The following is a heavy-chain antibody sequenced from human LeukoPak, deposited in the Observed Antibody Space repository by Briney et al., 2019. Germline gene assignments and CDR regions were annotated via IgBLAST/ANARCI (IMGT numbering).Heavy chain of an antibody. J-gene: IGHJ4*02. Sequence: GRSLRLSCAASGFTFTTYAMHWVRQAPGKGLEWVAVISYDGSNKYYADSVKGRFTTSRDNSKNTLYLQMNSLRAEDTAVYYCAKDYCSSTSCYADYWGPGTLVIVSS. D-gene: IGHD2-2*01. CDR3: AKDYCSSTSCYADY. V-gene: IGHV3-30*04. CDR2: ISYDGSNK. CDR1: GFTFTTYA.